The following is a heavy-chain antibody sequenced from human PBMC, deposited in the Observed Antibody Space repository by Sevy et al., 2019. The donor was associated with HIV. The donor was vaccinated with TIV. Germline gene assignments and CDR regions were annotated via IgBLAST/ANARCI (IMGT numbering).Heavy chain of an antibody. J-gene: IGHJ4*02. V-gene: IGHV1-2*02. D-gene: IGHD3-16*01. Sequence: ASVKVSCKASGYTFTAYFTHWVRQAPGQGLEWMGWINPNSGDTNYAPKFQGRVTVTRDTSISTAYMELSRLRSDDTAVYYCASPGGYGQGSLLDYWGQGTLVTVSS. CDR3: ASPGGYGQGSLLDY. CDR1: GYTFTAYF. CDR2: INPNSGDT.